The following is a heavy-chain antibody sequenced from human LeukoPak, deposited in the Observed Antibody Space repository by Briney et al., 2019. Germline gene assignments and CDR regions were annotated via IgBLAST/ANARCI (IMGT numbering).Heavy chain of an antibody. CDR3: ARTSFDYDPRYYYYYMDV. V-gene: IGHV4-34*01. D-gene: IGHD4-17*01. J-gene: IGHJ6*03. CDR2: INHSGST. CDR1: GGSFSGYY. Sequence: SETLSLTCAVYGGSFSGYYWSWIRQPPGKGLEWIGEINHSGSTNYNPSLKSRVTISVDTSKNQFSLKLSSVTAADTAVYYCARTSFDYDPRYYYYYMDVWGKGTTVTVSS.